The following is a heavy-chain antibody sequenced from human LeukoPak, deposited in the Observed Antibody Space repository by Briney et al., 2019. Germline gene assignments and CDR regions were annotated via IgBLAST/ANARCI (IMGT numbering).Heavy chain of an antibody. J-gene: IGHJ5*01. D-gene: IGHD6-19*01. V-gene: IGHV3-53*01. CDR1: EFNVSNNY. CDR2: MYGSGAR. Sequence: GGSLRLSCVASEFNVSNNYMSWVRHAPGKGLEWVSVMYGSGARYYAASMNGRFTISRDNSKNTLYLHLNTLRADDTATYYCAKPISGGLAVTADWFHPWGQGTLVVVSS. CDR3: AKPISGGLAVTADWFHP.